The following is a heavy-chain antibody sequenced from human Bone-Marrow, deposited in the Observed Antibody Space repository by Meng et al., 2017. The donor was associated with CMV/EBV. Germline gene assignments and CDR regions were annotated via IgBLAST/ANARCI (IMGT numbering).Heavy chain of an antibody. CDR1: SYT. Sequence: SYTISWVRQAPGQGLEWMGRIIPILGIANDAQKFQGRVTITADKSTSTAYMELSSLRSEDTAVYYCARDGPDIVVVPAAMSVWFDPWGQGTLVTVSS. CDR3: ARDGPDIVVVPAAMSVWFDP. V-gene: IGHV1-69*04. J-gene: IGHJ5*02. CDR2: IIPILGIA. D-gene: IGHD2-2*01.